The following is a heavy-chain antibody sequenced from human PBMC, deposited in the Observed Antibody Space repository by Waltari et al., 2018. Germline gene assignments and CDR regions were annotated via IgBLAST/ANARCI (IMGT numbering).Heavy chain of an antibody. J-gene: IGHJ4*02. D-gene: IGHD2-8*01. CDR3: ARTYCTNGVCYRGVDY. CDR1: GGSFSGYY. Sequence: QVQLQQWGAGLLKPSETLSLTCAVYGGSFSGYYWSWIPQPPGKGLEWIGEINHSGSTNYNPSLKSRVTISVDTSKNQFSLKLSSVTAADTAVYYCARTYCTNGVCYRGVDYWGQGTLVTVSS. CDR2: INHSGST. V-gene: IGHV4-34*01.